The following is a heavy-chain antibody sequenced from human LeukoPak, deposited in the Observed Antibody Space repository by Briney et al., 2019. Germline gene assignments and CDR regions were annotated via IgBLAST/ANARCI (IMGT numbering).Heavy chain of an antibody. Sequence: GGSLRLSCAASGFTVSANYMSWVRQAPGKGLGWVSVIYSGGGTYYADSVKGRFTLSRDNSKNTLYLQMNSLRAEDTAVYYCARGGVYGDYARRYFDYWGQGTLVTVSS. V-gene: IGHV3-53*01. CDR1: GFTVSANY. CDR2: IYSGGGT. CDR3: ARGGVYGDYARRYFDY. J-gene: IGHJ4*02. D-gene: IGHD4-17*01.